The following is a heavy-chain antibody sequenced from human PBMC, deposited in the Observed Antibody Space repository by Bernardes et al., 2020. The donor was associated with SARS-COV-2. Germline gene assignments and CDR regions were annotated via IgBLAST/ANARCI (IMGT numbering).Heavy chain of an antibody. CDR1: GGSISSYY. CDR2: IYYSGST. Sequence: SQTLSLTCTVSGGSISSYYWSWIRQPPGKGLEWIGYIYYSGSTNYNPSLKSRVTISVDTSKNQFSLKLSSVTAADTAVYYCARGVGYYDFWSGYYYYYMDVWGKGTTVTVSS. V-gene: IGHV4-59*01. J-gene: IGHJ6*03. CDR3: ARGVGYYDFWSGYYYYYMDV. D-gene: IGHD3-3*01.